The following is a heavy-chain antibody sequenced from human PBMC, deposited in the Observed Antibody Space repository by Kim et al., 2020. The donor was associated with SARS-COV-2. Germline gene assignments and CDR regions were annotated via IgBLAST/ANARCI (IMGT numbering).Heavy chain of an antibody. CDR3: AIYDPRYPLLSY. Sequence: ASVKVSCKTSGYTFASYGIDWVRQAPGQGLEWMGWIFPDNGDTKYVHKFEDRVTMTTDTSTSTAYMELRNLRSDDTAMYYCAIYDPRYPLLSYWGQGSLVTVSS. J-gene: IGHJ4*02. D-gene: IGHD3-16*01. CDR1: GYTFASYG. V-gene: IGHV1-18*01. CDR2: IFPDNGDT.